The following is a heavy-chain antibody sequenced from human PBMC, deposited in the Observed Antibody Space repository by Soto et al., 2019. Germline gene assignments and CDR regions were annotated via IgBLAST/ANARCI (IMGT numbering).Heavy chain of an antibody. CDR1: GGTFSSYT. Sequence: QVQLVQSGAEVKKPGSSVKVSCKASGGTFSSYTISWVRQAPGQGLEWMGRIIPILGIANYAQKFQGRVPITADKSTSTAYMERSSLRSEDTAVYYCASLMSSGYYYGMDVWGQGTTVTVSS. CDR2: IIPILGIA. D-gene: IGHD3-10*01. CDR3: ASLMSSGYYYGMDV. J-gene: IGHJ6*02. V-gene: IGHV1-69*02.